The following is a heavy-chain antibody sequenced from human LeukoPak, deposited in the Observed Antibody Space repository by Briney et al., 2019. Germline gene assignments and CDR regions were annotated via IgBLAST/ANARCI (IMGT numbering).Heavy chain of an antibody. J-gene: IGHJ6*02. Sequence: GRSLRLSCAASGFTFSTYAMNWVRQAPGKGLEWVAVISYDGNNEYYADSVKGRFTISRDNAQNSVFLQMNSLRAEDTAVYYCTRDGQYYGMDVWGQGTTVTVSS. CDR2: ISYDGNNE. CDR1: GFTFSTYA. CDR3: TRDGQYYGMDV. V-gene: IGHV3-30-3*01.